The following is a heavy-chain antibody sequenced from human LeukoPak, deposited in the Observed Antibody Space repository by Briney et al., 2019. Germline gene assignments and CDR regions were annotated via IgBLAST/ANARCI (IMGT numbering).Heavy chain of an antibody. J-gene: IGHJ4*02. Sequence: ASVKVSCKASGYTFTSYGISWVRQAPGQGLEWMGWISAYNGNTNYAQKLQGRVTMTTDTSTSTAYMELRSLRSDDTAVYYCARDPQDIVVVPAATYFDYWGQGTLVTVSS. V-gene: IGHV1-18*01. CDR2: ISAYNGNT. CDR1: GYTFTSYG. D-gene: IGHD2-2*01. CDR3: ARDPQDIVVVPAATYFDY.